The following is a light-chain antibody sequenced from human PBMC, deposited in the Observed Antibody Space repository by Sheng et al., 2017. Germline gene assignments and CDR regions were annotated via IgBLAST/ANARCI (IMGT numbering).Light chain of an antibody. J-gene: IGKJ2*01. Sequence: DIQMTQFPSTLSASVGDRVTITCRASQSLDKWLAWYQQRPGKAPKVLIYKTSILQSGVPSRFSGSGSGAEYTLTISSLQPDDFATYHCQQYKSFFTFGQGTKVDIK. CDR2: KTS. CDR1: QSLDKW. CDR3: QQYKSFFT. V-gene: IGKV1-5*03.